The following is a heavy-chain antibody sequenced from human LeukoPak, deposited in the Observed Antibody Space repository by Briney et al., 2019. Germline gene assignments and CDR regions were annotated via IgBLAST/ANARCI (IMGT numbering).Heavy chain of an antibody. V-gene: IGHV3-23*01. CDR3: AKVRTYGSGSYYYFDY. CDR2: ISGSGGST. Sequence: GGSLRLSCAASGFTFSSYGMSWVRQAPGKGLEWVSAISGSGGSTYYADSVKGRFTISRDNSKNTLYLQMNSLRAEDTAVYYCAKVRTYGSGSYYYFDYWGQGALVTVSS. D-gene: IGHD3-10*01. J-gene: IGHJ4*02. CDR1: GFTFSSYG.